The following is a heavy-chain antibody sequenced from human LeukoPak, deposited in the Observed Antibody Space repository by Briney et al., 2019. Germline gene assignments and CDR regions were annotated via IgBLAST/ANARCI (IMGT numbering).Heavy chain of an antibody. Sequence: GGSLRLSCAASGFTFSSYAMSWVRQAPGKGLEWVSAISGSGGSTYYADSVKGRLTISRDNSKNTLYLQMNSLRAEDTAVYYCAKRMIRGVNHDAFDLWGQGTMVTVSS. J-gene: IGHJ3*01. CDR1: GFTFSSYA. CDR3: AKRMIRGVNHDAFDL. D-gene: IGHD3-10*01. V-gene: IGHV3-23*01. CDR2: ISGSGGST.